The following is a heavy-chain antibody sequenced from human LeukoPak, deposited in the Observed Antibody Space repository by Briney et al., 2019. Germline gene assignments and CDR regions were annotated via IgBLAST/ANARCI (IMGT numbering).Heavy chain of an antibody. CDR2: IKSDGSSI. D-gene: IGHD4-23*01. CDR3: ARDLDFGGYSNFDY. V-gene: IGHV3-74*03. CDR1: GFTFSSYW. J-gene: IGHJ4*02. Sequence: GGSLRLSCAASGFTFSSYWMHWVRQAPGKGLVWVSRIKSDGSSIMYADSVRGRFTISRDNAKSTLYLQMNSLRAEDTAVYYCARDLDFGGYSNFDYWGQGTLVTVSS.